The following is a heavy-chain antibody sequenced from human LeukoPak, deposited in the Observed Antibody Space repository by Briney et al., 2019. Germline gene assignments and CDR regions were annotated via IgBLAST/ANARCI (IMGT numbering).Heavy chain of an antibody. CDR1: EFSVGSNY. CDR2: IYSGGST. J-gene: IGHJ4*02. V-gene: IGHV3-66*01. D-gene: IGHD5-18*01. CDR3: ARDQDYTAMAVANLDY. Sequence: PGGSLRLSCAASEFSVGSNYMTWVRQAPGKGLEWVSLIYSGGSTYYADSVKGRFTISRDNSKNTLYLQMNSLRAEDTAVYYCARDQDYTAMAVANLDYWGQGTLVTVSS.